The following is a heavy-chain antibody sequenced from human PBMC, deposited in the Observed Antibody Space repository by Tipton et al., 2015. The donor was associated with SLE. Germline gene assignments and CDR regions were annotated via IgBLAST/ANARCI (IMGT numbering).Heavy chain of an antibody. CDR1: GFTFSSYS. Sequence: SLRLSCAASGFTFSSYSMNWVRRAPGKGLEWVSSISSSSSYIYYADSVKGRFTISRDNAKNALYLQMNSLRAEDTAVYYCARDPHPLTGYYPDFDYWGQGTLVTVSS. CDR3: ARDPHPLTGYYPDFDY. D-gene: IGHD3-9*01. CDR2: ISSSSSYI. J-gene: IGHJ4*02. V-gene: IGHV3-21*03.